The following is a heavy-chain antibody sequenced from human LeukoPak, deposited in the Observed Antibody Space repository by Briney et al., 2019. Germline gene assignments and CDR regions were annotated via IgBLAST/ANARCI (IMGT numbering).Heavy chain of an antibody. J-gene: IGHJ4*02. CDR2: ISAYNGNT. Sequence: ASVKVSCKASGYTFTSYGISWVRQAPGQGLEWMGWISAYNGNTNYAQKLQGRVTMTTDTSTSTAYMELRSLRSDDTAVYYCARARGVVSSGYSSYWGQGTLVTVSS. CDR1: GYTFTSYG. D-gene: IGHD6-13*01. CDR3: ARARGVVSSGYSSY. V-gene: IGHV1-18*01.